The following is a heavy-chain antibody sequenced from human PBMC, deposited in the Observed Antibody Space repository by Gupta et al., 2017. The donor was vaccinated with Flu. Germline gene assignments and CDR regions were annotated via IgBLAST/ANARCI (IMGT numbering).Heavy chain of an antibody. V-gene: IGHV2-5*02. CDR3: VHTLGYGTSWYAVDP. D-gene: IGHD6-13*01. CDR1: GFSLSTGGVG. Sequence: QITLKESGPTLVKPTQTLTLTCTFSGFSLSTGGVGVGWIRQPPGKALEWLALIYWDDDKRYSPSLKSRLTITKDTSKDQVVLTMTNMDPVDTATYYCVHTLGYGTSWYAVDPWGQGTLVTVSS. CDR2: IYWDDDK. J-gene: IGHJ5*02.